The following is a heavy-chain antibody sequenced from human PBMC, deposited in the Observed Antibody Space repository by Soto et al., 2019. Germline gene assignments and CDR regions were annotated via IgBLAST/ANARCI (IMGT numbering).Heavy chain of an antibody. CDR2: ISAYNGNT. V-gene: IGHV1-18*01. J-gene: IGHJ6*02. D-gene: IGHD6-13*01. CDR3: ARDPGKYSSRWYALYYYYGMDV. CDR1: GYTFTSYG. Sequence: QVQLVQSGAEVKKPGASVKVSCKASGYTFTSYGISWVRQAPGQGLEWIGWISAYNGNTNYAQKLQGRVTMTTDTSTSTAYMEMRSLRSDDTAVYYCARDPGKYSSRWYALYYYYGMDVWGQGTTVTVSS.